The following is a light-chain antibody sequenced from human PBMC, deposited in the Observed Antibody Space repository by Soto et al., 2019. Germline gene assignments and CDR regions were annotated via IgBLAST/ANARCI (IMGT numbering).Light chain of an antibody. CDR1: SSNIGSNT. V-gene: IGLV1-44*01. J-gene: IGLJ2*01. CDR2: SNN. CDR3: VAWDDSLNGYVV. Sequence: QSVLTQPPSASGTPGQRGTISCSGSSSNIGSNTVNWYQQLPGTAPKLVIYSNNQRPSGVPDRFSGSKSGTSASLAISGLQSEDEADYYCVAWDDSLNGYVVFGGGNKVTVL.